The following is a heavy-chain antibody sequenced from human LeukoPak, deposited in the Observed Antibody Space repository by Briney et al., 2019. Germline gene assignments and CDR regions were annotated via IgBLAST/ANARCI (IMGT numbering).Heavy chain of an antibody. Sequence: ASVKVSCKASGYTFPGYYMHWVRQAPGQGLEWMGWINPNSGGTNYAQKFQGRVTMTRDTSISTAYMELSRLRSDDTAVYYCARAYCSGGSCFTHENWFDPWGQGTLVTVSS. V-gene: IGHV1-2*02. D-gene: IGHD2-15*01. CDR2: INPNSGGT. CDR1: GYTFPGYY. J-gene: IGHJ5*02. CDR3: ARAYCSGGSCFTHENWFDP.